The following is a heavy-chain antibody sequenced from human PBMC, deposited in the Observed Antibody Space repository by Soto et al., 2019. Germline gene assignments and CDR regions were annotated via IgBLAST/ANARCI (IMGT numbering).Heavy chain of an antibody. CDR2: INPNSGGT. CDR1: GYTFTGYY. CDR3: ARGRRIAARPYPKNNWFER. V-gene: IGHV1-2*02. J-gene: IGHJ5*02. D-gene: IGHD6-6*01. Sequence: NVSCKDSGYTFTGYYMHWVLQAPGQGLEWMGWINPNSGGTNYAQKFQGRVTMTRDTSISKAYMELSRLRSDDTAVYYCARGRRIAARPYPKNNWFERWGQATLVSVS.